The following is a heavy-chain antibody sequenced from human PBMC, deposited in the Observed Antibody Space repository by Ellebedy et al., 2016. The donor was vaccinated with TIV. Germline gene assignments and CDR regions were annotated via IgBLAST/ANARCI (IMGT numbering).Heavy chain of an antibody. CDR1: GGSISGYY. V-gene: IGHV4-59*12. D-gene: IGHD3-3*01. CDR2: IYYSGIT. CDR3: ARVEYYYYMDV. Sequence: MPSETLSLTCTVSGGSISGYYWGWIRQPPGKGLEWIGYIYYSGITDYNPSLRSRVIISVDTSKNQFSLKLTSVTAADTAVYYCARVEYYYYMDVWGKGTTVTVSS. J-gene: IGHJ6*03.